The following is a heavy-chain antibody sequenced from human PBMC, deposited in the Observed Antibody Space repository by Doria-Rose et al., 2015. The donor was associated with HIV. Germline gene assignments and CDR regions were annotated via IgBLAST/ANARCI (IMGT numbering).Heavy chain of an antibody. CDR2: ITGSGASR. Sequence: VQLVQSGGGLVQPGGSLRLTCAASRFTFSSYAMSWVRQAPGKGLEWVSAITGSGASRYYADSVRGRFAISRDNSKNTLSLQMNSLRAEDTAVYYCAKVAAPVLQFLWDAFDIWGQGTMVTVSS. D-gene: IGHD3-3*01. CDR3: AKVAAPVLQFLWDAFDI. J-gene: IGHJ3*02. V-gene: IGHV3-23*04. CDR1: RFTFSSYA.